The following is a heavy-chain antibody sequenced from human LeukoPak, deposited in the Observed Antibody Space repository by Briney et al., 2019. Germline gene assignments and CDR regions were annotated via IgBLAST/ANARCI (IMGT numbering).Heavy chain of an antibody. D-gene: IGHD2-15*01. CDR3: ARDVRGYCSGGSCYGGMNWFDP. CDR2: IYTSGST. J-gene: IGHJ5*02. V-gene: IGHV4-61*02. Sequence: SETLSLTCTVSGGSISSGSYYWSWIRQPAGKGLEWIGRIYTSGSTNYNPSLKSRVTISVDTSKNQFSLKLSSVTAADTAVYYCARDVRGYCSGGSCYGGMNWFDPWGQGTLVTVSS. CDR1: GGSISSGSYY.